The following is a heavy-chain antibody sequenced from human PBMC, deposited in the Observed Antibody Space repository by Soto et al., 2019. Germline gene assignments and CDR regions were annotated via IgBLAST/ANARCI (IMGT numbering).Heavy chain of an antibody. CDR1: GFSISTSGEG. D-gene: IGHD6-13*01. V-gene: IGHV2-5*02. Sequence: QITLKESGPTLVEPTQTLTLTCTFSGFSISTSGEGVGWVCQPPGKALEWLALIYWDDDKRYSPSLQSRLTITKDTSKNQVVLTMTNMDPVDTATYYCARRIPASGTFEYWGQGTLVTVAS. CDR3: ARRIPASGTFEY. CDR2: IYWDDDK. J-gene: IGHJ4*02.